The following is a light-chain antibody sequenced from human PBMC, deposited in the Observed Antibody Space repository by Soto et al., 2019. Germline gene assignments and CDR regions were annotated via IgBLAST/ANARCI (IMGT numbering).Light chain of an antibody. V-gene: IGKV3-20*01. CDR3: QQYGTSPIT. CDR2: GAS. CDR1: QTVSSY. Sequence: SPGTLSLSPGERATLSCRASQTVSSYLSWYQQRPGQAPRLLIYGASKRATGIPDRFSGSGSGTDFTLTISRLEPEDFAPYYCQQYGTSPITFGQGTRLEIK. J-gene: IGKJ5*01.